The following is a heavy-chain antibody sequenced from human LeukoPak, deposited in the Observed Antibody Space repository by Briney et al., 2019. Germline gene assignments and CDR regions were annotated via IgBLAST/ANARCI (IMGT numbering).Heavy chain of an antibody. D-gene: IGHD5-18*01. CDR2: ISWNSGSI. CDR1: GFTFDDYA. CDR3: ATSGYTYGLDY. Sequence: GGSLRLSCAASGFTFDDYAMHWVRHAPGKGLEWVSGISWNSGSIGYAGSVKGRFTISRDNAKNSLYLQMNSLRAEDTALYYCATSGYTYGLDYWGQGTLVTVSS. J-gene: IGHJ4*02. V-gene: IGHV3-9*01.